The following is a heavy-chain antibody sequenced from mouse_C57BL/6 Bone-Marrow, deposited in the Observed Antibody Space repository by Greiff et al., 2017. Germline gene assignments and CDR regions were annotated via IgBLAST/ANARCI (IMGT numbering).Heavy chain of an antibody. Sequence: EVQLQQSGPELVKPGASVKISCKASGYTFTDYYMNWVKQSHGKSLEWIGDINPNNGGTSYNQKFKGKATLTVDKSSSTAYMELRSLTSEDSAVYYCARYYYGSSYGPSFYWYFDVWGTGTTVTVSS. CDR3: ARYYYGSSYGPSFYWYFDV. CDR1: GYTFTDYY. D-gene: IGHD1-1*01. V-gene: IGHV1-26*01. CDR2: INPNNGGT. J-gene: IGHJ1*03.